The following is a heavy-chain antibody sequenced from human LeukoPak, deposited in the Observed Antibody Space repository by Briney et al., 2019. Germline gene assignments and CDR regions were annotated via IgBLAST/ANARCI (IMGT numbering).Heavy chain of an antibody. CDR1: GFTFSSYG. D-gene: IGHD3-10*01. J-gene: IGHJ4*02. Sequence: PGGSLRLSCAASGFTFSSYGMHWVRQAPGKGLEWVAFIRYDGSNKYYADSVKGRFTISRDNSKNTLYLQMNSLRAEDTAVYYCAAEFGLLNRLFDYWGQGTLFTVSS. V-gene: IGHV3-30*02. CDR2: IRYDGSNK. CDR3: AAEFGLLNRLFDY.